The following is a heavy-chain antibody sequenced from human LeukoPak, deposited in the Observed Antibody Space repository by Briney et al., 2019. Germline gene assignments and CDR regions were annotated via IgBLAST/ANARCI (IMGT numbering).Heavy chain of an antibody. CDR1: GYTFTGYY. CDR3: ARGSNWNPQSSGYYYYYYYMDV. D-gene: IGHD1-20*01. J-gene: IGHJ6*03. V-gene: IGHV1-2*02. Sequence: ASVKVSCKASGYTFTGYYMHWVRQAPGQGLEWMGWINPNSGGTNYAQKFQGRVTMTRDTSISTAYMELSRLRSDDTAVYYCARGSNWNPQSSGYYYYYYYMDVWGKGTTVTVSS. CDR2: INPNSGGT.